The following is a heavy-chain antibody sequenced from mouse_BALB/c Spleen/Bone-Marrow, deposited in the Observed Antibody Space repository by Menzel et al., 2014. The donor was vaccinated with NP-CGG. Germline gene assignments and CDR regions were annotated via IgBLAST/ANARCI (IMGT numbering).Heavy chain of an antibody. J-gene: IGHJ3*01. V-gene: IGHV1-15*01. CDR3: TREGYYGSSSAWFAY. D-gene: IGHD1-1*01. CDR2: IDPETGGT. CDR1: GYTFTDYE. Sequence: VKLMESGAELVRPGASVTLSCKGSGYTFTDYEMHWVKQTPVHGLEWIGAIDPETGGTAYNQKFKGKATLTADKSSSTTYMELRSLTCEDSAVYYCTREGYYGSSSAWFAYWGQGTLVTVSA.